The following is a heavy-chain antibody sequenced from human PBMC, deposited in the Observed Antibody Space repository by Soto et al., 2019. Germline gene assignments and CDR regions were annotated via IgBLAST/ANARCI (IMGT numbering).Heavy chain of an antibody. J-gene: IGHJ5*02. D-gene: IGHD6-19*01. CDR2: IFYSGST. V-gene: IGHV4-61*01. Sequence: SETLSLTCTVSGGSVSSGNYYWSWIRHSPVKGLECIGYIFYSGSTNYNPSLKSRVTISVDTSKNQFSLKLRSVTAADTAVYYCARDVTTSGGHPPESTWGQGTLVTVSS. CDR1: GGSVSSGNYY. CDR3: ARDVTTSGGHPPEST.